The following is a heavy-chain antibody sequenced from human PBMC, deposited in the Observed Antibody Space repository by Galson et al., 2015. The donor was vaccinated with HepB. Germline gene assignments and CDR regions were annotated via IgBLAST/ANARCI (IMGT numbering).Heavy chain of an antibody. D-gene: IGHD1-1*01. Sequence: SLRLSCATSGFSFSRYAMSWVRQAPGKGLEWVSAITGSGGSTYYADSVKGRFTISRDNSKNTLHLQVNRLTVEDTGVYYCARSRPTRFHYYYGMDVWGQGTTVTVS. V-gene: IGHV3-23*01. CDR1: GFSFSRYA. CDR3: ARSRPTRFHYYYGMDV. J-gene: IGHJ6*02. CDR2: ITGSGGST.